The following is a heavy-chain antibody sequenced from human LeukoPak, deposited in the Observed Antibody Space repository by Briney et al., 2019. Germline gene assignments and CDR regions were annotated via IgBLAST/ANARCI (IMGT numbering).Heavy chain of an antibody. Sequence: SETLSLTCTVSGGSISSYYWSWIRQPAGKGLEWIGRIYSSGKTNYNPSLKSRVTMSVDTSNNQFSLKLSSVTAADTAVYYCARLEYCSGGSCYGDYWGQGILVTVSS. CDR2: IYSSGKT. CDR1: GGSISSYY. V-gene: IGHV4-4*07. D-gene: IGHD2-15*01. CDR3: ARLEYCSGGSCYGDY. J-gene: IGHJ4*02.